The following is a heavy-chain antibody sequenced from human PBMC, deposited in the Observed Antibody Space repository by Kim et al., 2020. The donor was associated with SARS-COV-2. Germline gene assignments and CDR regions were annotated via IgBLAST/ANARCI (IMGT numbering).Heavy chain of an antibody. D-gene: IGHD3-3*01. CDR3: TTDHQLYYDYYKYYYYGMDV. CDR2: GKSKTDGATI. V-gene: IGHV3-15*01. Sequence: GGSLRLSCGASGFTFSNAWMSWVRQAPGKGLEWVGRGKSKTDGATIDYAAPEKGRFTISRDDSKNTLYLQMNSLNTEDTAVYYCTTDHQLYYDYYKYYYYGMDVWGQGTTDTVSS. J-gene: IGHJ6*02. CDR1: GFTFSNAW.